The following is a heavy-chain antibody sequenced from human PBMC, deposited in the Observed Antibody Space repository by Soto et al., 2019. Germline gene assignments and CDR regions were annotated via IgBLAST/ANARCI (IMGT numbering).Heavy chain of an antibody. CDR1: GYTFTSYY. CDR2: INPSGGST. CDR3: ARGSYDILTGYLGGMDV. V-gene: IGHV1-46*01. J-gene: IGHJ6*02. D-gene: IGHD3-9*01. Sequence: QVQLVQSGAEVKKPGASVKVSCKASGYTFTSYYMHWVRQAPGQGLEWMGIINPSGGSTSYAQKFQGRVTMTRDTSTSTVYMELSSLRSEDTAVYYCARGSYDILTGYLGGMDVWGQGTTVTVSS.